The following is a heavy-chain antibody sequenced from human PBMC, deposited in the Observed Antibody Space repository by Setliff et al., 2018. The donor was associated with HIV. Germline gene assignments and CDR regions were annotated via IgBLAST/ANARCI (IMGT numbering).Heavy chain of an antibody. D-gene: IGHD1-1*01. CDR3: ARETGTYNHYYMDV. V-gene: IGHV4-39*01. CDR1: GDSVNDRSYF. Sequence: PSETLSLTCTVSGDSVNDRSYFWGWIRQPPGKGLEWIGTFYYNGDSRYNPSLKSRVTISVDTSKNQFSLKLSSVTAADTAVYYCARETGTYNHYYMDVWGKGTTVTVSS. J-gene: IGHJ6*03. CDR2: FYYNGDS.